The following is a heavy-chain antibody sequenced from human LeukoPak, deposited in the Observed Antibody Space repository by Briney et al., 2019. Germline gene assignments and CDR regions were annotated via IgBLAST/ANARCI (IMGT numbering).Heavy chain of an antibody. D-gene: IGHD6-13*01. CDR2: IWYDGSNK. V-gene: IGHV3-33*01. CDR1: GFTFSSYG. J-gene: IGHJ6*02. Sequence: GRSLRLSCAASGFTFSSYGMHWVRQAPGKGLEWTAVIWYDGSNKYYADSVKGRFTISRDNSKNTLYLQMNSLRAEDTAVYYCARDKGDSSSWYDYYYGMDVWGQGTTVTVSS. CDR3: ARDKGDSSSWYDYYYGMDV.